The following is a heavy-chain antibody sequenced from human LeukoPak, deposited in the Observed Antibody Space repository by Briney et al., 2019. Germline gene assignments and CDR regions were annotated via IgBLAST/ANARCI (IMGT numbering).Heavy chain of an antibody. J-gene: IGHJ3*02. CDR3: ARGGYYDSSGSRDAFDI. D-gene: IGHD3-22*01. Sequence: SQTLSLTCTVSGGSISSGSYFWNWIRQPAGKGLEWIGRIYTSGSTDHNPSLKSRVTISLDTSKNQFSLKLSSVTAADTAVYYCARGGYYDSSGSRDAFDIWGQGTMVTVSS. CDR1: GGSISSGSYF. V-gene: IGHV4-61*02. CDR2: IYTSGST.